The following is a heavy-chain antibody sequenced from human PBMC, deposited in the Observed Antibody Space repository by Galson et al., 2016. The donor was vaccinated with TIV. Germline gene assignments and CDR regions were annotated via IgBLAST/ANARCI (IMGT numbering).Heavy chain of an antibody. V-gene: IGHV4-34*01. CDR3: VRIGMLRESCSCYACPGIFDT. D-gene: IGHD3-22*01. Sequence: ETLSLTCAVYGGSFSGYFWSWIRQSPGGGLEWIGEINHSGTTRYSPSLKSQVTISLDTSKNQFSLRLSSVTAADTAVYYCVRIGMLRESCSCYACPGIFDTWGQGILVTVSS. CDR2: INHSGTT. J-gene: IGHJ5*02. CDR1: GGSFSGYF.